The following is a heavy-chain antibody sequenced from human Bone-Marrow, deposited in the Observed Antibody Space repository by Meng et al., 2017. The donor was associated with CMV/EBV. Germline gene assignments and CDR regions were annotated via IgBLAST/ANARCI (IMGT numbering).Heavy chain of an antibody. CDR3: GKEQAALFGELYCFDC. CDR1: EFTFSDYA. V-gene: IGHV3-30*02. D-gene: IGHD3-10*02. CDR2: IRFDGKNK. Sequence: GGSLRLSCAASEFTFSDYAIHWVRQAPGKGLEWVAFIRFDGKNKFYADSVKGRLTISRDNSKSTVYLQMNNLKTEDTAVYYCGKEQAALFGELYCFDCWGQGTLVTVSS. J-gene: IGHJ4*02.